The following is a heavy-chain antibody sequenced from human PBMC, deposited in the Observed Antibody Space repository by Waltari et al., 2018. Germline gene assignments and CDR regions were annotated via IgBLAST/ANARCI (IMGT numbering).Heavy chain of an antibody. CDR1: GGSISSSSYY. Sequence: QLQLQESGPGLVKPSETLSLTCTVSGGSISSSSYYWGWIRQPPGKGLEWIGSIYYSGSTHDNPSLKSRVTISVDTSKNQFSLKLSSVTAADTAVYYCVRDRVVGATPHYGMDVWGQGTTVTVSS. CDR2: IYYSGST. V-gene: IGHV4-39*07. CDR3: VRDRVVGATPHYGMDV. D-gene: IGHD1-26*01. J-gene: IGHJ6*02.